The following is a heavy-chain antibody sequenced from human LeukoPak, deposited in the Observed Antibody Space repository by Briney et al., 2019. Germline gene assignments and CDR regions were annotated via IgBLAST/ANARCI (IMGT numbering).Heavy chain of an antibody. J-gene: IGHJ6*02. CDR3: ARGPYCTNGVCYNYGMDV. D-gene: IGHD2-8*01. V-gene: IGHV3-23*01. CDR1: GFTFSSYA. Sequence: PGGSLRLSCAASGFTFSSYAMSWVRQAPGKGLEWVSAISGSGGSTYYADSVKGRFTISRDNAKNSLYLQMNSLRAEDTAVYYCARGPYCTNGVCYNYGMDVWGQGTTVTVSS. CDR2: ISGSGGST.